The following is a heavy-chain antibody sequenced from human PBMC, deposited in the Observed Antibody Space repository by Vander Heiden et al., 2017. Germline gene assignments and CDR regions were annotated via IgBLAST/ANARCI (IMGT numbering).Heavy chain of an antibody. D-gene: IGHD3-3*01. V-gene: IGHV3-23*01. Sequence: SSYAMSWVRQAPGKGLEWVSAISGSGGSTYYADSVKGRFTISRDNSKNTLYLQMNSLRAEDTAVYYCAKDPPYDFWRAHYFDYWGQGTLVTVSS. CDR3: AKDPPYDFWRAHYFDY. J-gene: IGHJ4*02. CDR2: ISGSGGST. CDR1: SSYA.